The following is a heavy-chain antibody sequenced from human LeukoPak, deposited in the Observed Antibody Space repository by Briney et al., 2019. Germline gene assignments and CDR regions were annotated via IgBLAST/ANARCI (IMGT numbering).Heavy chain of an antibody. CDR3: AKGGGSYSSSRLVGDDY. Sequence: PGGSLRLSCAASGFTFSASAMNWVRQAPGKGLERVSAISGSGGSTYYADSVKGRFTISRDNSKNTLYLQMNSLRAEDTAVYYCAKGGGSYSSSRLVGDDYWGQGTLVTVSS. CDR1: GFTFSASA. J-gene: IGHJ4*02. V-gene: IGHV3-23*01. D-gene: IGHD6-13*01. CDR2: ISGSGGST.